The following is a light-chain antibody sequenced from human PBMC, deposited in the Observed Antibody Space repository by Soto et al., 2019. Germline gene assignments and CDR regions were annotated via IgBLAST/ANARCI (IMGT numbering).Light chain of an antibody. J-gene: IGKJ1*01. CDR2: DAS. V-gene: IGKV1-5*01. CDR3: QQYNSFTWT. CDR1: QSISNW. Sequence: DIQMNHSPSTLSASLGDRVTITCLASQSISNWLAWYQQKPGKAPKLLIYDASSLESGVPSRFSGSGSGTEFTLTISSLQPDDFATYYCQQYNSFTWTFGQGTKVDIK.